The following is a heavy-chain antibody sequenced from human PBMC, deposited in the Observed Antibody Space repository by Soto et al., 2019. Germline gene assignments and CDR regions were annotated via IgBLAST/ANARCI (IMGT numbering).Heavy chain of an antibody. CDR2: IIPIFGTT. J-gene: IGHJ3*02. D-gene: IGHD3-22*01. V-gene: IGHV1-69*12. Sequence: QVQLVQSGAEVKKPGSSVKVSCKASGGTFNNYALSWVRQAPGQGLEWMGGIIPIFGTTNYAQKFQGRVTITADESTATAYMELTSLRSEDTSVYYCARLSITMTVVILPDACDIWGQGTMVSVSS. CDR1: GGTFNNYA. CDR3: ARLSITMTVVILPDACDI.